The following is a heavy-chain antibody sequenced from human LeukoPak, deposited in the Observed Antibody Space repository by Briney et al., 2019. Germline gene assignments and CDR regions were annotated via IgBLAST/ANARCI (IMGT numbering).Heavy chain of an antibody. J-gene: IGHJ6*02. CDR2: ISDSGTST. CDR3: AKDKATTGSYGLDV. D-gene: IGHD6-13*01. Sequence: PGGSLRLSCAAPGFTFSTYAMNWVRQAPGKGLEWVSAISDSGTSTYYADSMKGRFTISRDNTKNTLYLQMNSLRAEDTAVYYCAKDKATTGSYGLDVWGQGTTVTVSS. V-gene: IGHV3-23*01. CDR1: GFTFSTYA.